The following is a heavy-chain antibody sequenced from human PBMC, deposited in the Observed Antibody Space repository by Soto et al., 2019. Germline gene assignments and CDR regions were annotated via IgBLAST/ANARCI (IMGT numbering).Heavy chain of an antibody. J-gene: IGHJ4*02. Sequence: GALLVTGSASGFTFSSYGMHWVRQAPGKGLEWVAVISYDGSNKYYADSVKGRFTISRDNSKNTLYLQMNSLRAEDTAVYYCAKDPGRIAARPGGYWGQGTLVTV. CDR1: GFTFSSYG. CDR3: AKDPGRIAARPGGY. CDR2: ISYDGSNK. D-gene: IGHD6-6*01. V-gene: IGHV3-30*18.